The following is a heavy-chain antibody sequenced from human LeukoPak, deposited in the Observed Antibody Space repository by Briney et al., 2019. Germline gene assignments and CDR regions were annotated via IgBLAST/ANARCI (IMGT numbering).Heavy chain of an antibody. J-gene: IGHJ3*01. Sequence: GGSLRLSCAASGFTFSSYAMNWVRQAPGKGLEWVSLIYSGGATYYADSVKGRFIISRDNSKNTLYLQMNNLRVEDTVVYYCARGTISWGQGTMVTVSS. CDR2: IYSGGAT. D-gene: IGHD3-3*01. V-gene: IGHV3-66*01. CDR3: ARGTIS. CDR1: GFTFSSYA.